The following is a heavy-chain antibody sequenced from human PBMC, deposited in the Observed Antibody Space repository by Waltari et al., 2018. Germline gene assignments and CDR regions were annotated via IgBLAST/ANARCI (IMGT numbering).Heavy chain of an antibody. CDR1: GGSFSGYS. CDR3: ASSSWYDYYYYMDV. CDR2: INHSGST. Sequence: QVQLQQWGAGLLKPSETLSLTCAVYGGSFSGYSWSWIRQPPGKGLEWIGEINHSGSTNYNPSLKSRVTISVDTSKNQFSLKLSSVTAADTAVYYCASSSWYDYYYYMDVWGKGTTVTVSS. D-gene: IGHD6-13*01. J-gene: IGHJ6*03. V-gene: IGHV4-34*01.